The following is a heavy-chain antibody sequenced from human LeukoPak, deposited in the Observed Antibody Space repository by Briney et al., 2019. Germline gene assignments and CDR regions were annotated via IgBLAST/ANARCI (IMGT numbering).Heavy chain of an antibody. CDR2: MNPNSGNT. CDR3: ARDRKTTVVRAFDY. J-gene: IGHJ4*02. CDR1: GYTFTSYD. Sequence: ASVKVSCKASGYTFTSYDINWVRQATAQGLEWMGWMNPNSGNTGYAQKFQGRVTMTRNTSISTAYMELSSLRSEDTAVYYCARDRKTTVVRAFDYWGQGTLVTVSS. D-gene: IGHD4-23*01. V-gene: IGHV1-8*01.